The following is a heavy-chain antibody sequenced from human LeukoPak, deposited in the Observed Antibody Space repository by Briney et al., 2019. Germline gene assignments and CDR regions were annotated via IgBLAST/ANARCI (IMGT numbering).Heavy chain of an antibody. Sequence: GASVKVSCKASGGTFSSNAISWVRQAPGQGLEWMGWISAYNGNTNYAQKLQGRVTMTTDTSTSTAYMELRSLRSDDTAVYYCAREGDYGGYFDYWGQGTLVTVSS. V-gene: IGHV1-18*01. D-gene: IGHD4-17*01. CDR1: GGTFSSNA. CDR2: ISAYNGNT. CDR3: AREGDYGGYFDY. J-gene: IGHJ4*02.